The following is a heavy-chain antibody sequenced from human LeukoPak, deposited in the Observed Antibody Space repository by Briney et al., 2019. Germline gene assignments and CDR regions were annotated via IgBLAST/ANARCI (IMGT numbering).Heavy chain of an antibody. Sequence: GGSLRLSCAASGFTFSSYDMHWVRQATGKGLEWISAIGTAGDTYYPGSVKGRFTISRENAKNSLYLQMSSLRAGDTAVYYCARARGGNTLFDYWGQGTLVTVSS. CDR1: GFTFSSYD. V-gene: IGHV3-13*01. CDR2: IGTAGDT. J-gene: IGHJ4*02. D-gene: IGHD4-23*01. CDR3: ARARGGNTLFDY.